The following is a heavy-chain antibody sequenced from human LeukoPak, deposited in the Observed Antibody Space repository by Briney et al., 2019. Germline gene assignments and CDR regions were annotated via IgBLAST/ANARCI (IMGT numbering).Heavy chain of an antibody. CDR1: GFTFSSYW. CDR2: IKSDGSST. J-gene: IGHJ4*02. D-gene: IGHD2-2*01. CDR3: AARGYCSSTSCLLEY. Sequence: GGSLRLSCAASGFTFSSYWMHWVRQAPGKGLVWVSRIKSDGSSTSYADSVKGRFTISRDNSKNTMLLQMNSLRAEDTALYYCAARGYCSSTSCLLEYWGQGTLVTVSS. V-gene: IGHV3-74*01.